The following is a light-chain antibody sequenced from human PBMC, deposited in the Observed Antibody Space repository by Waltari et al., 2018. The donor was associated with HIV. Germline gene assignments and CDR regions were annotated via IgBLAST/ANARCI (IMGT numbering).Light chain of an antibody. J-gene: IGLJ2*01. CDR3: GTWDRFLRVGV. Sequence: QPVLTQPPSMSAAPGQTITIACAVTPSTIGSVFLSWYQPLPGTAPQLLIHDDDKRPSGIPDRFSGSKSGTSATLGITGLQPGDEGDYHCGTWDRFLRVGVFGGGTKLTVL. V-gene: IGLV1-51*01. CDR2: DDD. CDR1: PSTIGSVF.